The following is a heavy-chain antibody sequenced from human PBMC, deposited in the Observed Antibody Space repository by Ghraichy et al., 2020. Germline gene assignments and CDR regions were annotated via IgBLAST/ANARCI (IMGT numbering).Heavy chain of an antibody. CDR1: GFTFKNVW. CDR2: IKNKAEGGTA. D-gene: IGHD4/OR15-4a*01. CDR3: TTGCKGRDLRHTFDI. J-gene: IGHJ3*02. V-gene: IGHV3-15*01. Sequence: GGSLRLSCAASGFTFKNVWMSWVRQAPGKGLEWVGRIKNKAEGGTAEYGAPVEGRFSISGDASENTVFLQMKGLNIEDTAVYYCTTGCKGRDLRHTFDIWGHGTLVTVSS.